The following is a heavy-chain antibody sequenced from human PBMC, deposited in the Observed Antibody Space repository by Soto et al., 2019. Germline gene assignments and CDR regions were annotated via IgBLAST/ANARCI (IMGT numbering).Heavy chain of an antibody. J-gene: IGHJ6*02. V-gene: IGHV3-30-3*01. CDR2: ISFDGDIT. CDR3: ARALLKSKRGGLGYDYGMDV. D-gene: IGHD5-12*01. CDR1: GFNFISYA. Sequence: QVHLVQSGGGVVHPGSSLRLSCADSGFNFISYAFHWVRQAPGQGLEWLAAISFDGDITYYRDSVKGRFTISKENSKNTVCLQMNGLRHEDTAVYFCARALLKSKRGGLGYDYGMDVWGQGTTVTVSS.